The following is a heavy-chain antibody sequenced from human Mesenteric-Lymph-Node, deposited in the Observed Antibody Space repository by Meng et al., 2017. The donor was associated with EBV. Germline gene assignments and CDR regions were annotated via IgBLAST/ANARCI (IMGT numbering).Heavy chain of an antibody. D-gene: IGHD1-26*01. Sequence: VQLVQYGAEVKKPGASVKVSCKASGYIFTTYTMHWVRQAPGQRLEWMGWISTGNGNTKFSQKFQGRVTIARDTSASTAYMELSSLRSEDTAIYYCARSGSYYGIDYWGQGTLVTVSS. CDR2: ISTGNGNT. J-gene: IGHJ4*02. CDR3: ARSGSYYGIDY. CDR1: GYIFTTYT. V-gene: IGHV1-3*04.